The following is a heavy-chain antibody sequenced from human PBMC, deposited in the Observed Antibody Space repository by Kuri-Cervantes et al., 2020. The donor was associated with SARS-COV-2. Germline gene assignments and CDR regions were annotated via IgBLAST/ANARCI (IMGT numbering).Heavy chain of an antibody. CDR3: AKDVGVGTRGGLDV. V-gene: IGHV3-30*02. CDR1: GFTCSSYG. CDR2: IRYDGSNK. Sequence: LTCPAYGFTCSSYGMHWVRQAPGKVLEWVAFIRYDGSNKYYADSVKGRFTLSRDNAKNSLYLQMNNLRTEDTAIYYCAKDVGVGTRGGLDVWGQGTTVTVS. J-gene: IGHJ6*02. D-gene: IGHD1-26*01.